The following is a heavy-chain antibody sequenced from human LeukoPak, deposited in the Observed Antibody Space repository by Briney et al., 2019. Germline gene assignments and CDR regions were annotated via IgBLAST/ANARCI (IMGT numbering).Heavy chain of an antibody. J-gene: IGHJ6*02. CDR2: ISSSGGGV. D-gene: IGHD2-8*01. CDR1: GFAFSNYE. Sequence: GGSLRLSCAASGFAFSNYELNWVRQAPGKGLEWLSYISSSGGGVYYADSVKGRFTISRDNSKNTLYLQMNSLRAEDTAVYYCARGPERTGVGTRYYYDMDVWGQGTTVTVSS. CDR3: ARGPERTGVGTRYYYDMDV. V-gene: IGHV3-48*03.